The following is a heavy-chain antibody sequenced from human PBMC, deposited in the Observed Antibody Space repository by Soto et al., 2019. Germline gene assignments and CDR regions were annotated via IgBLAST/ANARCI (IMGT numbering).Heavy chain of an antibody. J-gene: IGHJ6*02. V-gene: IGHV4-59*01. CDR2: IFYRGNT. D-gene: IGHD1-1*01. CDR1: GGSISGYY. Sequence: PSETLSLTCTVSGGSISGYYWSWIWQPPGKGLEWIGYIFYRGNTLYNPSLQSRVTISVDTSKNQFFLGLTSVTAADTAVYYCTRHAIIPKLQYGMDVWGQGASVTVSS. CDR3: TRHAIIPKLQYGMDV.